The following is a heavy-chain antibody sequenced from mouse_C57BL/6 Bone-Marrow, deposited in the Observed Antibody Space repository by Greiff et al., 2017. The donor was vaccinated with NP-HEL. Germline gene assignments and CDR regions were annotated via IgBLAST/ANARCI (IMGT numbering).Heavy chain of an antibody. Sequence: EVQVVESGGGLVKPGGSLKLSCAASGFTFSDYGMHWVRQAPEKGLEWVAYISSGSSTIYYADKVKGRFTISRDNAKNTLFLQMTSLRSEDTAMYYCARLGKAYWGQGTLVTVSA. CDR2: ISSGSSTI. CDR3: ARLGKAY. J-gene: IGHJ3*01. V-gene: IGHV5-17*01. CDR1: GFTFSDYG.